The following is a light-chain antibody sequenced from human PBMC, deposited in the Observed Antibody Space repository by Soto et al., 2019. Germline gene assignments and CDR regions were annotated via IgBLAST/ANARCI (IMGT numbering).Light chain of an antibody. Sequence: DFTMTQSPSSLAASVGDRVTISCQARQDISKYLNWYQQKPGKEPELLIYDAYNLETGVPSRFSGSSPATDFTLTIISLQPADIATSYFHHHNNLPPTFGPGTNVDIK. V-gene: IGKV1-33*01. CDR2: DAY. CDR1: QDISKY. CDR3: HHHNNLPPT. J-gene: IGKJ3*01.